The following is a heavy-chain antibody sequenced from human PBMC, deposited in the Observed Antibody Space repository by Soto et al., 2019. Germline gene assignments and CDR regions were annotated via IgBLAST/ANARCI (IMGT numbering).Heavy chain of an antibody. J-gene: IGHJ4*02. CDR3: ARSPVVAATRYFDY. CDR1: GGSISSYY. V-gene: IGHV4-59*08. Sequence: SETLSLTCTVSGGSISSYYWSWIRQPPGKGLEWIGYIYYSGSTNYNPSLKSRVTISVDTSKNQFSLKLSSVTAADTAVYYCARSPVVAATRYFDYWGKGTLVIVSS. D-gene: IGHD2-15*01. CDR2: IYYSGST.